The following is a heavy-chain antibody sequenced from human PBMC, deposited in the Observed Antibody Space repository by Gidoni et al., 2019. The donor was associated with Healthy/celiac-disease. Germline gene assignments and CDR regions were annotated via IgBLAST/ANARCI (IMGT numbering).Heavy chain of an antibody. D-gene: IGHD6-19*01. CDR1: GYTFTSYG. CDR2: ISAYNGNT. V-gene: IGHV1-18*04. CDR3: ARDRYSSGRQGRFDP. J-gene: IGHJ5*02. Sequence: QVQLVQSGAEVQKPGASVMVSCKASGYTFTSYGISWVRQAPGQGLEWMGWISAYNGNTNYAQKLQGRVTMTTDTSTSTAYMELRSLRSDDTAVYYCARDRYSSGRQGRFDPWGQGTLVTVSS.